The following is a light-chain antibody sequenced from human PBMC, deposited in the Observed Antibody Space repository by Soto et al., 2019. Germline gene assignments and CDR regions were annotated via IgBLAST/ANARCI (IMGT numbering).Light chain of an antibody. CDR3: LQYNDFIP. CDR1: QSINNW. CDR2: AAS. J-gene: IGKJ5*01. Sequence: DRVTFTCRASQSINNWLAWYQQRPGTAPKLLIYAASTLENGVPTRFSGTGSETEFTLTVISLQPDDSATYYCLQYNDFIPFAQGARPAN. V-gene: IGKV1-5*01.